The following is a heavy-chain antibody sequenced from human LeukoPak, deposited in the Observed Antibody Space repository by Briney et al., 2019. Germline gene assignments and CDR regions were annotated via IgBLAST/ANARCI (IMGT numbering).Heavy chain of an antibody. CDR3: ARAGYYNFWSGSYREIQEWFDS. D-gene: IGHD3-3*01. V-gene: IGHV4-59*08. CDR2: IYYSGGP. CDR1: GGSISSYY. Sequence: SGTLSLTCPVPGGSISSYYWSWIRQPPGKGLGWIGFIYYSGGPNYNPSLKSRVTISVDTSKNQFSLKLSSVTAADTAMYYCARAGYYNFWSGSYREIQEWFDSWGQGTLVTVSS. J-gene: IGHJ5*01.